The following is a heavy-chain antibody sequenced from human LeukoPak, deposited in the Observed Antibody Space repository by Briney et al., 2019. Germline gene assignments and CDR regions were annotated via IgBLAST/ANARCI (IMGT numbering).Heavy chain of an antibody. CDR3: VRDDIDPSTMVWGVLGD. J-gene: IGHJ4*02. Sequence: GGSLRLSCEASGFTFRNYWMHWVRQAPGKGLVWVARIDSDGSSTVYADSVKGRFTISKDNAKNTMNLQMNNLRVEDTAVYYCVRDDIDPSTMVWGVLGDWGQGTLVTVSS. V-gene: IGHV3-74*01. CDR1: GFTFRNYW. CDR2: IDSDGSST. D-gene: IGHD3-10*01.